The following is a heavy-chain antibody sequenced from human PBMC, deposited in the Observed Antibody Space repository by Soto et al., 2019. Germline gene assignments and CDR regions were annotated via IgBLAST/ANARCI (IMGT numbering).Heavy chain of an antibody. V-gene: IGHV3-33*01. J-gene: IGHJ6*02. D-gene: IGHD6-6*01. CDR1: GFSFRRYG. Sequence: VQLVESGGGVVQPGRSLRLSCAASGFSFRRYGMHWVRQAPGKGLEWVAVIWYDGSNKYYGDFLKGRFTISRDNSKNTLYLQMNSPRADDSGVYYCAREGFYSRSSEYSGYNYYGMDVWGQGTTVIVTS. CDR2: IWYDGSNK. CDR3: AREGFYSRSSEYSGYNYYGMDV.